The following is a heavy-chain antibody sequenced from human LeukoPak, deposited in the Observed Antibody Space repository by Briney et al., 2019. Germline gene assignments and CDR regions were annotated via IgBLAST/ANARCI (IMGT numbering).Heavy chain of an antibody. J-gene: IGHJ4*02. D-gene: IGHD3-22*01. V-gene: IGHV4-4*02. Sequence: SETLSLTCAVSGGSISSSNWWSWVRQPPGKGLEWIGEIYHSGSTNYNPSLESRVTISVDTSKNQFSLKLSSVTAADTAVYYCARVAVDSSGPYFDYWGQGTLVTVSS. CDR3: ARVAVDSSGPYFDY. CDR2: IYHSGST. CDR1: GGSISSSNW.